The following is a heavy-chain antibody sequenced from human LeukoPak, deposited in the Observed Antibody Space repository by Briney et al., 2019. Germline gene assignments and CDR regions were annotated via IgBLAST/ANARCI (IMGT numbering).Heavy chain of an antibody. CDR1: GGSISSYY. J-gene: IGHJ5*02. D-gene: IGHD5-24*01. CDR2: IYYSGST. Sequence: SETLSLTCTVSGGSISSYYWSWIRQPPGKGLEWIGYIYYSGSTNYNPSLKSRVTISVDTSKNQFSLILSSVTAADTAVYYCARDRDGYNWFDPWGQGTLVTVSS. V-gene: IGHV4-59*01. CDR3: ARDRDGYNWFDP.